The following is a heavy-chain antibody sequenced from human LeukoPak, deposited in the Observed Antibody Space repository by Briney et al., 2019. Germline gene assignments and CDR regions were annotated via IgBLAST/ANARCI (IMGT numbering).Heavy chain of an antibody. CDR2: IYYSGST. CDR3: ARDSWKYYFDY. Sequence: SETLPLTCTVSGGSISSYYWSWIRQPPGKGLEWIGYIYYSGSTNYNPSLKSRVTISVDTSKNQFSLKLSSVTAADTAVYYCARDSWKYYFDYWGQGTLVTVSS. V-gene: IGHV4-59*01. D-gene: IGHD1-1*01. CDR1: GGSISSYY. J-gene: IGHJ4*02.